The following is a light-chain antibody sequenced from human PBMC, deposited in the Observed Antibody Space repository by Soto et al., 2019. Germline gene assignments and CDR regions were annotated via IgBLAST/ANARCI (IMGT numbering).Light chain of an antibody. CDR3: QRRYNRYT. Sequence: EIVLTQSPATLSLSPGVRATLSCRASQSISSYLAWFQQKPGQAPRLLIYDASSRATGIPARFSGSGSGTDFTLTISRVESEDSAADYCQRRYNRYTCGQGTKLEIK. CDR2: DAS. CDR1: QSISSY. V-gene: IGKV3-11*01. J-gene: IGKJ2*01.